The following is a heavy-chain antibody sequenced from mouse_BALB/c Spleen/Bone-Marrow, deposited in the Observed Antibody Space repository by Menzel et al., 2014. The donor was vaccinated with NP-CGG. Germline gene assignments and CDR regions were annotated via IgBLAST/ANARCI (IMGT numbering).Heavy chain of an antibody. Sequence: VKLMESGTEPVRPGTSVKISCKASGYAFTNYWLGWVKPRPGHGLEWIGDIYPGSGNTYYNEKLKGKATLTADKSSSTAYMQLSGLTSEDSAVHFCTRRRSLDYWGQGTTLTVSS. CDR2: IYPGSGNT. CDR3: TRRRSLDY. J-gene: IGHJ2*01. V-gene: IGHV1-63*01. CDR1: GYAFTNYW.